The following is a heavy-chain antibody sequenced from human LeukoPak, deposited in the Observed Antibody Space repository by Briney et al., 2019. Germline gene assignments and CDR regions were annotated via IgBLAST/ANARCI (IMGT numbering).Heavy chain of an antibody. J-gene: IGHJ4*02. Sequence: PGGSLRLSCAASGFSFSSYSVNWGRQAPGKGLEWVSFISGSSSSIDYADSVKGRFTISRDNGKNSLFLHMNSLRAEDTAVYYCARKNTTSSKDYWGPGTLVTVSS. CDR2: ISGSSSSI. V-gene: IGHV3-48*01. CDR1: GFSFSSYS. D-gene: IGHD6-6*01. CDR3: ARKNTTSSKDY.